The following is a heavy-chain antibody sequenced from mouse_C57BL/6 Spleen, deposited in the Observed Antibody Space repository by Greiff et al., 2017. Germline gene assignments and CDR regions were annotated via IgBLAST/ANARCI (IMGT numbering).Heavy chain of an antibody. Sequence: QIQLQQSDAELVKPGASVKISCKVSGYTFTDHTIHWMKQRPEQGLEWIGYIYPRDGSTKYNEKFKGKATLTADKSSSTAYMPLNSLTSEDSAVYFCARGRDYDYDRAFAYWGQGTLVTVSA. J-gene: IGHJ3*01. D-gene: IGHD2-4*01. CDR1: GYTFTDHT. V-gene: IGHV1-78*01. CDR2: IYPRDGST. CDR3: ARGRDYDYDRAFAY.